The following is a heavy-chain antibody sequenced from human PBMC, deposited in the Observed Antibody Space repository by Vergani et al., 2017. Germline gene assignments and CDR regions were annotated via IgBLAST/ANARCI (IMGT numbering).Heavy chain of an antibody. D-gene: IGHD3-22*01. J-gene: IGHJ4*02. Sequence: QVQLQESGPGLVKPSQTLSLTCTVSGGSISSGSYYWSWIRQPAGKGLEWIGRIYTSGSTNYKPSLKSRVTMSVDTSKNQFSLKLSSVTAADTAVYYCARESYDSSGYYGGFVLDYWGQGTLVTVSS. CDR1: GGSISSGSYY. CDR3: ARESYDSSGYYGGFVLDY. CDR2: IYTSGST. V-gene: IGHV4-61*02.